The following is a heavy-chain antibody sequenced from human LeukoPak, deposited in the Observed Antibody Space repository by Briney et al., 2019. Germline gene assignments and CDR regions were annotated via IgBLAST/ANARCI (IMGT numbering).Heavy chain of an antibody. D-gene: IGHD3-22*01. Sequence: ASVKVSCKVSGYTLTELSMHWVRQAPGKGLEWMGGFDPEDGETIYARKFQGRVTMTEDTSTDTAYMELSSLRSEDTAVYYCATSGSSGYYDYYGMDVWGQGTTVTVSS. V-gene: IGHV1-24*01. CDR1: GYTLTELS. CDR3: ATSGSSGYYDYYGMDV. J-gene: IGHJ6*02. CDR2: FDPEDGET.